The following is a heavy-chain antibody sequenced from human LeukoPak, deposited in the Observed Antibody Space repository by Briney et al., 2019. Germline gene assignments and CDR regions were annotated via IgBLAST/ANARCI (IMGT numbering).Heavy chain of an antibody. CDR1: GGTFSSYA. J-gene: IGHJ2*01. V-gene: IGHV1-69*05. CDR3: ARGPYASYYDILTGSPPGPYWYFDL. D-gene: IGHD3-9*01. CDR2: IIPIFGTA. Sequence: SVKVSCKASGGTFSSYAISWVRQAPGQGLEWMGGIIPIFGTANYAQKFQGRVTMTRNTSISTAYMELSSLRSEDTAVYYCARGPYASYYDILTGSPPGPYWYFDLWGRGTLVTVSS.